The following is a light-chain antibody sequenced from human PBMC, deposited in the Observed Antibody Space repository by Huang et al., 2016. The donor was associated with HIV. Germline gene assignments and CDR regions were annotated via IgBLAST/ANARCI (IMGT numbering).Light chain of an antibody. CDR1: QSVSGS. CDR3: QQYNNFYT. Sequence: EIVLTQSPATLSVSPGERATLSCRASQSVSGSLAWYQQKPGQAPRLRIYGASTRATGVPARFSGSGSGTEVTPTISSLQSEDFAVYYCQQYNNFYTFGPGTRVDIK. CDR2: GAS. V-gene: IGKV3-15*01. J-gene: IGKJ3*01.